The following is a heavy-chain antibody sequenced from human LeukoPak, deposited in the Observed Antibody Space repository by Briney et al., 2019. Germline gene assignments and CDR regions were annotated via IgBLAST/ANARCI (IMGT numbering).Heavy chain of an antibody. V-gene: IGHV4-34*01. CDR3: ARGGRRYFDWLLDY. D-gene: IGHD3-9*01. CDR1: GGSFSGYC. Sequence: PSETLSLTCAVYGGSFSGYCWSWIRQPPGKGLEWIGEINHSGSTNYNPSLKSRVTISVDTSKNQFSLKLSSVTAADTAVYYCARGGRRYFDWLLDYWGQGTLVTVSS. J-gene: IGHJ4*02. CDR2: INHSGST.